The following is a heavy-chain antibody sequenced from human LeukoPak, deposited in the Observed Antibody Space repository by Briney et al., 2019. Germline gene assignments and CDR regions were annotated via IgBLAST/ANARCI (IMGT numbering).Heavy chain of an antibody. J-gene: IGHJ4*02. V-gene: IGHV5-51*01. CDR3: ARQTAMGRSGDY. CDR2: IAPSDSAT. Sequence: GESLMISCKASGYSFTSFWICWLRQMPGKGLEWMGIIAPSDSATRYTPSFQGQVTISADRSLSTAYLQWDSLKASDAAMYYCARQTAMGRSGDYWGQGTLVTVSS. CDR1: GYSFTSFW.